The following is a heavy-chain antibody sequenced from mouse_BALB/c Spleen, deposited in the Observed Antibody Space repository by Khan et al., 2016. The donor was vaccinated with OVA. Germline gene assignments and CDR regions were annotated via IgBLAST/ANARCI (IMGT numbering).Heavy chain of an antibody. V-gene: IGHV3-2*02. Sequence: EVQLVESGPGLVKPSQSLSLTCTVTGYSITSGYAWNWIRQFPGNKLEWMGYISYSGSTTYNPSLKSRISITRDTSKNQFFLQLNSVTTEDTATYYCARWFTYWGQGTLVTVSA. J-gene: IGHJ3*01. CDR2: ISYSGST. CDR3: ARWFTY. CDR1: GYSITSGYA.